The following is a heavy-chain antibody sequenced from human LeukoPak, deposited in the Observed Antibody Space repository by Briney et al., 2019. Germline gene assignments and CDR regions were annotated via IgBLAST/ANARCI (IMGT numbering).Heavy chain of an antibody. CDR1: GFTFSSYA. Sequence: PGGSLRLSCAASGFTFSSYAMSWVRQAPGKGLEWVSTIRDSGSGGSTYYADSVKGRFTISRYNSKNTLYLQMNSLRAEDTAVYYCAGELRFLEWLLPIDYWGQGTLVTVSS. V-gene: IGHV3-23*01. J-gene: IGHJ4*02. CDR3: AGELRFLEWLLPIDY. D-gene: IGHD3-3*01. CDR2: IRDSGSGGST.